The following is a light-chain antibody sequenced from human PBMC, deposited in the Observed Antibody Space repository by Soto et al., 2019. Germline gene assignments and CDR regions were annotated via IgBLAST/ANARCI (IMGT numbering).Light chain of an antibody. CDR3: QQYQSLPLT. Sequence: EIVMTQSPATLSLSPGERATLSCRASQSVYSNLAWYQQKPGQAPRLLIYESSTRATGIPARFSGGGSGTEFTLTISSLQSEDFADYCCQQYQSLPLTFGGGTKVDIK. CDR2: ESS. V-gene: IGKV3-15*01. CDR1: QSVYSN. J-gene: IGKJ4*01.